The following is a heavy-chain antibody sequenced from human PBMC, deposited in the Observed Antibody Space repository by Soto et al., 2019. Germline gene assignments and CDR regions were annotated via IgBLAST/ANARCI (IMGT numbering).Heavy chain of an antibody. V-gene: IGHV3-74*01. Sequence: GGSLRLSCAASGFTLSSRWMHWVRQAPGKGLVWVSRIKTDGSSTSYADSVKGRFTISSDNAKNTLYLQMNSLRAGDTAMYYCAFYQYTCGQGVFDSCGQGRLVTAFS. CDR2: IKTDGSST. J-gene: IGHJ4*01. CDR1: GFTLSSRW. D-gene: IGHD3-16*02. CDR3: AFYQYTCGQGVFDS.